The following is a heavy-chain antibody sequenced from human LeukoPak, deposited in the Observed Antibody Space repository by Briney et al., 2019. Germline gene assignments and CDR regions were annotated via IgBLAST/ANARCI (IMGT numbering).Heavy chain of an antibody. Sequence: GRSLRLSCAASGFTFDYYAMPWVRQAPGKGLEWVSAISWNSGSIGYAYAVRGRFNISRDNAKHSLYLQMNSLRAEDTALYYCAKATYSSGWCSTFDYWGQGTLVTVSS. D-gene: IGHD6-19*01. J-gene: IGHJ4*02. CDR1: GFTFDYYA. CDR3: AKATYSSGWCSTFDY. CDR2: ISWNSGSI. V-gene: IGHV3-9*01.